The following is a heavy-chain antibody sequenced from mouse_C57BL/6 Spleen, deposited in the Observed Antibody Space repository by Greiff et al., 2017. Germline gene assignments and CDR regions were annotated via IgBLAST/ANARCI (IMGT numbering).Heavy chain of an antibody. J-gene: IGHJ2*01. Sequence: VQLKESGGGLVQPGGSMKLSCAASGFTFSDAWMDWVRQSPEKGLEWVAEIRNKANNHANYYAESVKGRFTISRYDSKSSVYLHMHSLRAEDTVIYSCTRPGDCYYPDYWGQGTTLTVSS. CDR2: IRNKANNHAN. CDR1: GFTFSDAW. V-gene: IGHV6-6*01. CDR3: TRPGDCYYPDY.